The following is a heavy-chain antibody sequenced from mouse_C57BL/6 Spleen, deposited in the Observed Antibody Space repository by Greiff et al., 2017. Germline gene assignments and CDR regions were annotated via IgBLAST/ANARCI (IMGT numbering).Heavy chain of an antibody. J-gene: IGHJ4*01. Sequence: VKLMESGAELVRPGTSVKVSCKASGYAFTNYLIEWVKQRPGQGLEWIGVINPGSGGTNYNEKFKGKATLTADKSSSTAYMQLSSLTSEDSAVYFCAREGNYEAMDYWGQGTSVTVSS. V-gene: IGHV1-54*01. CDR3: AREGNYEAMDY. CDR1: GYAFTNYL. CDR2: INPGSGGT. D-gene: IGHD2-1*01.